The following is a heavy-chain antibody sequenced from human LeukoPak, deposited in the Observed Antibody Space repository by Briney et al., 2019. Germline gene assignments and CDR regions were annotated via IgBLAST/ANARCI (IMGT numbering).Heavy chain of an antibody. CDR2: IYYSGST. V-gene: IGHV4-59*01. D-gene: IGHD5-12*01. CDR3: ARAPDGESYDVEIVWFDP. Sequence: SETLSLTCTISGDSIRSFYWSWIRQPPGKGLEWIGYIYYSGSTNYNPSLRSRVTISVDTSKNQFSLKLSSVTAADTAVYYCARAPDGESYDVEIVWFDPWGQGTLVTVSS. CDR1: GDSIRSFY. J-gene: IGHJ5*02.